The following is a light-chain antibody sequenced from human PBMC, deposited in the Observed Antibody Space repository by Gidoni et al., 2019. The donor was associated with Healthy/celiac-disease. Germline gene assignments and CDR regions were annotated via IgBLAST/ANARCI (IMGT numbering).Light chain of an antibody. CDR2: GAS. CDR1: QSVSSSY. Sequence: MVLTHSPGTLSLSPGERATLSCRASQSVSSSYLAWYQQKPGQAPRLLIYGASSRATGIPDRFSGSGSGTDFTLTISRLEPEDFAVYYCQQYGSSPFTFGHGTKVDIK. V-gene: IGKV3-20*01. J-gene: IGKJ3*01. CDR3: QQYGSSPFT.